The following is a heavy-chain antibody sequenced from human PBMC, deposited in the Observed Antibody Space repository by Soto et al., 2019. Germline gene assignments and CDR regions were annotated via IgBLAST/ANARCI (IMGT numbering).Heavy chain of an antibody. CDR2: MNPNSGNT. Sequence: ASVKVSCKASGYTFTSYDINWVRQATGQGLEWMGWMNPNSGNTGYAQKFQGRVTMTRNTSISTAYMELSSLRSEDTAVCYCARGVYYYDSSGYYYFDYWGQGTLVTVSS. CDR3: ARGVYYYDSSGYYYFDY. J-gene: IGHJ4*02. CDR1: GYTFTSYD. D-gene: IGHD3-22*01. V-gene: IGHV1-8*01.